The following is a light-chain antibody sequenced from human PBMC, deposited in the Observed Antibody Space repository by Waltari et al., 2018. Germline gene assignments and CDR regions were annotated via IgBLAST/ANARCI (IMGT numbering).Light chain of an antibody. J-gene: IGLJ2*01. CDR2: DVS. CDR3: CSYAGSYTVV. V-gene: IGLV2-11*01. CDR1: SSDVGGYHY. Sequence: QSALTQPRSVSGSPGQSVTISCTGTSSDVGGYHYVSWYQHHPGTAPKLVIYDVSKRPSGVPDRFSGSKSGNTASLTISGLQAEDEADYYCCSYAGSYTVVFGGGTKLTVL.